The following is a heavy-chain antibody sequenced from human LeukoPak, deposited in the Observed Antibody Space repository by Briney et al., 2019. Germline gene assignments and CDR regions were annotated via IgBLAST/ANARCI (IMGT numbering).Heavy chain of an antibody. Sequence: PSETLSLTCTVSGGSISSYYWSWIRQPPGKGLEWIGEINHSGSTNYNPSLKSRVTISVDTSKNQFSLKLSSVTAADTAVYYCARGLFFGYWGQGTLVTVSS. J-gene: IGHJ4*02. CDR3: ARGLFFGY. CDR1: GGSISSYY. CDR2: INHSGST. V-gene: IGHV4-34*01.